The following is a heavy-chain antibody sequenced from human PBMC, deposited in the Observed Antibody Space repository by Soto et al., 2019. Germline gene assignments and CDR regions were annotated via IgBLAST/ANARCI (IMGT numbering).Heavy chain of an antibody. V-gene: IGHV3-48*03. D-gene: IGHD2-15*01. Sequence: EVQLVESGGGLVQPGGSLRLSCAGSGFTFSSYEMNWVRQAPGKGLEWVSYISSSSGTIYYADSVKGRFTISRDNAKNSLYLQMNSLRAEDTAVYYCARDLSVVAATEDSWGQGTLVTVSS. CDR2: ISSSSGTI. CDR1: GFTFSSYE. CDR3: ARDLSVVAATEDS. J-gene: IGHJ4*02.